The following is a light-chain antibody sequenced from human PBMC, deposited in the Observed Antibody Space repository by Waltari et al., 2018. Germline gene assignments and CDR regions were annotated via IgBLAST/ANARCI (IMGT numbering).Light chain of an antibody. CDR3: HQGYTTPET. Sequence: DIQMTQSPSSLSASVGDKVSITCRANQNITIYLNWYQQKLGKAPKVLIYGASSLQSGVPPRFSGSGSGTDFTLTISSLQPEDFVTYYCHQGYTTPETFGQGTRLEIK. J-gene: IGKJ5*01. CDR2: GAS. CDR1: QNITIY. V-gene: IGKV1-39*01.